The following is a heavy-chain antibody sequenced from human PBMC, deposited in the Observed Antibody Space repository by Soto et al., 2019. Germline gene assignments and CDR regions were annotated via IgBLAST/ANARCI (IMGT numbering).Heavy chain of an antibody. D-gene: IGHD3-22*01. Sequence: GGSLRLSCAASGFTFGASALQWVRQASGKGLEWLGRIGSRGETYATTYAASVKGRFTISRDDSKKTAYLQMNSLRAEDTAVYYCARDPKSEITMIVVAPEYWGQGTLVTVS. CDR1: GFTFGASA. CDR3: ARDPKSEITMIVVAPEY. V-gene: IGHV3-73*01. J-gene: IGHJ4*02. CDR2: IGSRGETYAT.